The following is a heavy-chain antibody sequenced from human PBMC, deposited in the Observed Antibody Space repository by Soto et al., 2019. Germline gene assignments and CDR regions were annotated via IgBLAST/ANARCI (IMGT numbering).Heavy chain of an antibody. CDR2: IIPIFGTA. V-gene: IGHV1-69*13. J-gene: IGHJ6*02. CDR1: GCTFSSYA. Sequence: ASVKVSCKASGCTFSSYAISWVRQAPGQGLEWMGGIIPIFGTANYAQKFQGRVTITADESTSTAYMELSSLRSEDTAVYYCAGPNPGIAAAGGRDVWGQGTTVTVSS. D-gene: IGHD6-13*01. CDR3: AGPNPGIAAAGGRDV.